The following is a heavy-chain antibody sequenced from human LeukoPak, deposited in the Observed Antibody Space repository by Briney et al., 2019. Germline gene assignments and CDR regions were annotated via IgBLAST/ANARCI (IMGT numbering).Heavy chain of an antibody. CDR1: GYTFTGYY. Sequence: ASVKVSCKASGYTFTGYYMHWVRQAPGQGLEWMGWISGNHGNTDYAQKLQGRVTMTTDTSTSTAYMELRSLRSDDTAVYYCARDYDHYGSGGNENRHWFDPWGQGTLVIVSS. D-gene: IGHD3-10*01. J-gene: IGHJ5*02. V-gene: IGHV1-18*04. CDR3: ARDYDHYGSGGNENRHWFDP. CDR2: ISGNHGNT.